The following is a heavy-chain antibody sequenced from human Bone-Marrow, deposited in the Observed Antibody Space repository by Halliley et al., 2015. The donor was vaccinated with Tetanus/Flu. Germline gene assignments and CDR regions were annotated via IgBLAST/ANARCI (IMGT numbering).Heavy chain of an antibody. V-gene: IGHV5-51*01. CDR3: ARTTGGNSGGYVY. CDR2: IYPGDSDT. CDR1: GYRFSNYW. Sequence: QLVQSGAEVKKPGESVKISCQATGYRFSNYWIAWVRQMPGKGLEWMGIIYPGDSDTTYSPSFRGQFSISADMSITTAYLQLNSLEASDTAIYYCARTTGGNSGGYVYWGQGTLVTVSS. J-gene: IGHJ4*02. D-gene: IGHD1-26*01.